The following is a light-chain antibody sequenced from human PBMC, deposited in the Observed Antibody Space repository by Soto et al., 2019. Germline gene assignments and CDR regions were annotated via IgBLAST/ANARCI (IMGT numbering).Light chain of an antibody. CDR2: GAS. CDR3: QHRSNWPPGVT. Sequence: EKVMTQSPATLSVSPVESATPSCRASQSVNRNLAWYQQKPGQTPRLLIYGASTRAAGVPARFSGSGSGTDFTLTISSLEPEDFAVYYCQHRSNWPPGVTFGQGTRLEIK. J-gene: IGKJ5*01. CDR1: QSVNRN. V-gene: IGKV3-11*01.